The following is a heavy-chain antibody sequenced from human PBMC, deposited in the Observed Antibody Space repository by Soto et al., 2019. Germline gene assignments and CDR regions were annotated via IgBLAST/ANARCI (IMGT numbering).Heavy chain of an antibody. CDR3: ARVSYYGGNAVGSDY. CDR2: ISAYNGNT. J-gene: IGHJ4*01. D-gene: IGHD4-17*01. Sequence: ASVKVSCKASGYTFTSYGISWVRQAPGQGLEWMGWISAYNGNTNYAQKLQGRVTMTTDTSTSTAYMELRSLRSEDTAMYYCARVSYYGGNAVGSDYWGQGTLVTVSS. V-gene: IGHV1-18*01. CDR1: GYTFTSYG.